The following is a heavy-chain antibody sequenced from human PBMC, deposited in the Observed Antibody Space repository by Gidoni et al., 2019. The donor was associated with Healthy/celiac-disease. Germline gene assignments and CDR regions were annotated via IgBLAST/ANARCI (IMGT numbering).Heavy chain of an antibody. CDR2: INHSGST. CDR1: GGSFSGYY. D-gene: IGHD6-13*01. V-gene: IGHV4-34*01. J-gene: IGHJ4*02. Sequence: QVQLQQCGAGLFKPSETLSLTCAVYGGSFSGYYWGWIRQPPGKGLEWIGEINHSGSTNYNPSLKSRVTISVDTSKNQFSLKLSSVTAADTAVYYCACSSSWYSLGFDYWGQGTLVTVSS. CDR3: ACSSSWYSLGFDY.